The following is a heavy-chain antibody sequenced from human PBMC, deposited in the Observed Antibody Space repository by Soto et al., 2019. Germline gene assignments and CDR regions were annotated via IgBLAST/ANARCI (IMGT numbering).Heavy chain of an antibody. CDR2: IYYSGST. D-gene: IGHD4-17*01. Sequence: QLQLQESGPGLVKPSETLSLTCAVSGGSISRTGYYWGWIRQPPGKGLEYIGSIYYSGSTYYNTSLKSRVAISVDTSTNQFSLKLSSVTAPDTAVYYCARHSTVALGWFFDLWGRGTLVTVSS. V-gene: IGHV4-39*01. CDR3: ARHSTVALGWFFDL. CDR1: GGSISRTGYY. J-gene: IGHJ2*01.